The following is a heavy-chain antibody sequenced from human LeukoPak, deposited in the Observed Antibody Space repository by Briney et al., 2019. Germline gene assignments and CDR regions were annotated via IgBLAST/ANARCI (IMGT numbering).Heavy chain of an antibody. V-gene: IGHV4-39*01. D-gene: IGHD3-10*01. CDR3: ARLQITGISRGYFVY. Sequence: SETLSLTCTVSGDSINSSDYYWAWIRQPPGEGLEWIGTIYYSGSTYYKSSLKSRLTISVDSSKNQFSLKMISVTAADTGVYYCARLQITGISRGYFVYWGQGTLVTVSS. CDR2: IYYSGST. J-gene: IGHJ4*02. CDR1: GDSINSSDYY.